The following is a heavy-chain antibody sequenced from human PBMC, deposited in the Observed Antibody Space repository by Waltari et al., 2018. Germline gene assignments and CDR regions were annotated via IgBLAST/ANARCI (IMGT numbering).Heavy chain of an antibody. D-gene: IGHD6-19*01. V-gene: IGHV4-38-2*02. CDR1: GYSISSGYY. J-gene: IGHJ4*02. Sequence: QVQLQESGPGLVKPSETLSLTCAVSGYSISSGYYWGWIRQPPGKGLEWIGSIYHSGSTYYNPSLKSRVTISVDTSKNQFSLKLSSVTAADTAVYCCARDSGAVAGTDYWGQGTLVTVSS. CDR3: ARDSGAVAGTDY. CDR2: IYHSGST.